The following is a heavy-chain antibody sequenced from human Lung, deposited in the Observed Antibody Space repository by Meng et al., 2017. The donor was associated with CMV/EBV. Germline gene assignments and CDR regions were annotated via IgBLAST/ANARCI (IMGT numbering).Heavy chain of an antibody. Sequence: GGSLRLSCSASGFTFSTYAMHWVRQAPGKGPEWVALISFDGSSKYFADSVKGRFTISRDSSKNTLYLQMNTLRTEDTAIYFCAREGVYFDYWGQGTLVTVSS. D-gene: IGHD3-16*01. CDR1: GFTFSTYA. CDR2: ISFDGSSK. CDR3: AREGVYFDY. V-gene: IGHV3-30-3*01. J-gene: IGHJ4*02.